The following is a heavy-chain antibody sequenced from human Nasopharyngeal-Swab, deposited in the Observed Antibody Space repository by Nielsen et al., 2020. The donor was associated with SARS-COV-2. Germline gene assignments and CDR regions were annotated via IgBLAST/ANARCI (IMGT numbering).Heavy chain of an antibody. V-gene: IGHV4-34*01. CDR2: INHSGST. D-gene: IGHD5-12*01. CDR1: GGSFSGYY. J-gene: IGHJ6*02. Sequence: SETLSLTCAVYGGSFSGYYWSWIRQPPGKGLEWIGEINHSGSTNYNPSLKSRVTISADTSKNQFSPRLISVTAADTAVYYCARASDFEYSGHATYGMDVWGQGTTVTVSS. CDR3: ARASDFEYSGHATYGMDV.